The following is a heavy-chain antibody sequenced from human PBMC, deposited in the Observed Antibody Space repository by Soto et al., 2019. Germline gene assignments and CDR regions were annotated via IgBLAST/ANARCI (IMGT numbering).Heavy chain of an antibody. V-gene: IGHV2-5*02. CDR3: AHRVLRTVFGLVTTTAIYFDF. CDR2: IYWDDDK. CDR1: GFSRTTSGVG. D-gene: IGHD3-3*01. Sequence: QITLNESGPTQVKPRQTLTLTCTFSGFSRTTSGVGVGWIRQSPGKAPEWLALIYWDDDKRYSPSLKSRLTLTKDTSKNQVVLTMADLDPADTATYYCAHRVLRTVFGLVTTTAIYFDFWGQGTPVAVSS. J-gene: IGHJ4*02.